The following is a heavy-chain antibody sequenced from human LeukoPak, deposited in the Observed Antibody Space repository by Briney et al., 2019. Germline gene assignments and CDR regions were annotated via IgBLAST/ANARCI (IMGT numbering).Heavy chain of an antibody. CDR1: GGSISSSNW. J-gene: IGHJ4*02. CDR2: IYHSGST. Sequence: SGTLSLTCAVSGGSISSSNWWSWVRQPPGKGLEWTGEIYHSGSTNYNPSLKSRVTISVDKSKNQFSLKLSSVTAADTAVYYCASFAIGYCSGGSCYEAVALFDYWGQGTLVTVSS. D-gene: IGHD2-15*01. CDR3: ASFAIGYCSGGSCYEAVALFDY. V-gene: IGHV4-4*02.